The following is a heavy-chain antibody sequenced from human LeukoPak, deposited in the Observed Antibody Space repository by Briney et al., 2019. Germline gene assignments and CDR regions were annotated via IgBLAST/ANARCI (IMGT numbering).Heavy chain of an antibody. CDR3: ARGSLGYCSGGSCTDFDY. CDR1: GGSISSGGYY. J-gene: IGHJ4*02. V-gene: IGHV4-31*03. Sequence: SETLSLTCTVSGGSISSGGYYWSWIRQHPGKGLEWIGYIYYSGSTYYNPSLKSRVTISVDTSKNQFSLKLSSVTAADTAVYYCARGSLGYCSGGSCTDFDYWGQGTLVTVSS. D-gene: IGHD2-15*01. CDR2: IYYSGST.